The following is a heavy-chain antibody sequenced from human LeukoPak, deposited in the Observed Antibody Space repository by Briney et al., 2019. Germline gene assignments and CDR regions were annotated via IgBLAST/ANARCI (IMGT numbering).Heavy chain of an antibody. CDR1: GFTFSSYT. J-gene: IGHJ6*03. Sequence: PGGSLRLSCAASGFTFSSYTMHWVRQAPGKGLEWVAVISYDGSNKYYADSVKGRSTISRDNSKNTLYLQMNSLRAEDTAVYYCAEDSVVIGSMDVWGKGTTVTVSS. V-gene: IGHV3-30-3*01. CDR2: ISYDGSNK. CDR3: AEDSVVIGSMDV. D-gene: IGHD3-16*02.